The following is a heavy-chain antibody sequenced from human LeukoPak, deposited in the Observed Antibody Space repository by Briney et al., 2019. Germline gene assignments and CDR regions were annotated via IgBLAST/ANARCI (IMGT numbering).Heavy chain of an antibody. CDR3: ARFWIVATWFDA. CDR2: IFYTGKT. J-gene: IGHJ5*02. V-gene: IGHV4-39*02. CDR1: NGSMTSDSYY. D-gene: IGHD3-3*01. Sequence: SETLSLTCSVSNGSMTSDSYYWAWVRQPPGEGLEWIGSIFYTGKTYYSASLKSRVTVSLDTSKKNFSLRLTSVTAADTAVYYCARFWIVATWFDAWGQGALVTVSS.